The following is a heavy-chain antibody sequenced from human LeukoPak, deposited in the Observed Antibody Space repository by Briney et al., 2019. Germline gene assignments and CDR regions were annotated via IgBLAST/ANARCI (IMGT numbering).Heavy chain of an antibody. CDR3: ARDPLFITMIVGEPPSDY. V-gene: IGHV1-69*04. D-gene: IGHD3-22*01. Sequence: GASVKVSCKASGGTFSSYAISWVRQAPGQGLESMGRIIPILGIANYAQKFQGRVTITADKSTSTAYMELSSLRSEDTAVYYCARDPLFITMIVGEPPSDYWGQGTLVTVSS. J-gene: IGHJ4*02. CDR1: GGTFSSYA. CDR2: IIPILGIA.